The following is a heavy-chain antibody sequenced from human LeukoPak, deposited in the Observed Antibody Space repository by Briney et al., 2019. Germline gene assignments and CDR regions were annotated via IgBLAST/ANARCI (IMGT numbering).Heavy chain of an antibody. J-gene: IGHJ4*02. CDR3: ARDCDYGNTSGMRCY. Sequence: GGSLRLSCAASEFTLSTYAMNWVRQAPGEGLEWVSTISDRWTNYADSAKGRFTISRDDSQNTLFLQMSSLRVEDTAIYYCARDCDYGNTSGMRCYWGQGTLVTVSS. CDR1: EFTLSTYA. CDR2: ISDRWT. D-gene: IGHD4-17*01. V-gene: IGHV3-23*01.